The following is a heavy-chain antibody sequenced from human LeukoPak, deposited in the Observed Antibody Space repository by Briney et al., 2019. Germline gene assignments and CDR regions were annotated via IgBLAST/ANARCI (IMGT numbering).Heavy chain of an antibody. CDR1: GGSIRSGGYY. D-gene: IGHD3-3*01. CDR3: ARVMYYDFWSGYRVGYNWFDP. V-gene: IGHV4-31*03. J-gene: IGHJ5*02. Sequence: SETLSLTCTVSGGSIRSGGYYWSWIRQHPGKGLEWIGNIYYSGSTSYNPSLKSRVTISVDTSKNQFSLKLSSVTAADTAVYYCARVMYYDFWSGYRVGYNWFDPWGQGTLVTVSS. CDR2: IYYSGST.